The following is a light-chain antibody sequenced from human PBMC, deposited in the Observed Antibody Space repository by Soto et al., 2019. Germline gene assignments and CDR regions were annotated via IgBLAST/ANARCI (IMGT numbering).Light chain of an antibody. J-gene: IGKJ1*01. V-gene: IGKV4-1*01. CDR1: QSILDRSKNKYY. CDR2: WSS. CDR3: QQYFTSPWT. Sequence: DIVMTQSPDSLAVSLGERDTFNCKSSQSILDRSKNKYYLAWYQQKSGQPPKLLIYWSSLRESGVPDRFTGSGSGTDFTLTISSLQSEVVAVYYCQQYFTSPWTFGQGTKVEI.